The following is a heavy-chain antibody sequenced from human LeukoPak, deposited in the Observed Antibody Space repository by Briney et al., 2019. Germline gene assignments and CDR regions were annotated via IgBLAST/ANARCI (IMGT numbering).Heavy chain of an antibody. CDR1: GFTVSNNY. D-gene: IGHD3-10*01. CDR2: ISFNGRNT. CDR3: ASGRGWGTFDI. J-gene: IGHJ3*02. V-gene: IGHV3-53*01. Sequence: GGSLRLSCAASGFTVSNNYMSWVRQTPRKGLKWVSLISFNGRNTYYGDSVKGRFTTSRENAKNSLYLQMNSLRVGDTAVYYCASGRGWGTFDIWGQGTMVTVSS.